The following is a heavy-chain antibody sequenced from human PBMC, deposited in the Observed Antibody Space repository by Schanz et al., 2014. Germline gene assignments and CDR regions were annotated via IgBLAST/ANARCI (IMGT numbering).Heavy chain of an antibody. CDR1: GFTFSTFA. D-gene: IGHD2-15*01. CDR3: AKAPREYCNYDNCPNWFDS. V-gene: IGHV3-23*04. CDR2: INTGVNT. Sequence: VQLVDSGGGLVKPGGSLRLSCSASGFTFSTFAMHWVRQAPGKGLEWVSAINTGVNTYYADSVRGRFTMSRDNSKNTLYLQMNSLRAEDTAVYYCAKAPREYCNYDNCPNWFDSWGQGTLVTASS. J-gene: IGHJ5*01.